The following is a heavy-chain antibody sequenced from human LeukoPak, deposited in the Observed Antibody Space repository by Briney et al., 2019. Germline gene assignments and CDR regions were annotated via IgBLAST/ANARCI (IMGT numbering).Heavy chain of an antibody. D-gene: IGHD3-10*01. V-gene: IGHV4-31*03. CDR1: GGSISSGDYY. Sequence: SETLSLTCTVSGGSISSGDYYWSWIRQHPGKGLEWIGYIYYSGSTYYNPSLESRVTISLDTSKNQFSLKLSSVTAADTAVYYCARYHYGYGYWGQGTQVTVSS. J-gene: IGHJ4*02. CDR3: ARYHYGYGY. CDR2: IYYSGST.